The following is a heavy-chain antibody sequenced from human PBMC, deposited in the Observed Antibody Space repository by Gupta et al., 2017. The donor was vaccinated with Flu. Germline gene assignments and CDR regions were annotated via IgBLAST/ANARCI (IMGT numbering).Heavy chain of an antibody. CDR2: IYSGGST. Sequence: EVQLVETGGGLIQPGGSLRLSCAASGFTVSSNYMSWVRQAPGKGLEWVSVIYSGGSTYYADSVKGRFTISRDNSKNTLYLQMNSLRAEDTAVYYCARETYYYGSGSYWYYGMDVWGQGTTVTVSS. V-gene: IGHV3-53*02. CDR1: GFTVSSNY. D-gene: IGHD3-10*01. CDR3: ARETYYYGSGSYWYYGMDV. J-gene: IGHJ6*02.